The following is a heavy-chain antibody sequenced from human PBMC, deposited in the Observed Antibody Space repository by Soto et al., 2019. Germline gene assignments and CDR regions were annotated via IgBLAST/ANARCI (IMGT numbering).Heavy chain of an antibody. CDR2: INGRGNYI. CDR3: AREDGIVGATSAFDY. J-gene: IGHJ4*02. CDR1: GFTFSTYN. D-gene: IGHD1-26*01. V-gene: IGHV3-21*01. Sequence: EVLLVESGGGLVKPGGSLRLSCAASGFTFSTYNINWVRQAPGKGLEWVSSINGRGNYIYYTDAVKGRFTISRDNAKTSLYLQMNSLRAEDTAVYYCAREDGIVGATSAFDYWGQGTLVTVSS.